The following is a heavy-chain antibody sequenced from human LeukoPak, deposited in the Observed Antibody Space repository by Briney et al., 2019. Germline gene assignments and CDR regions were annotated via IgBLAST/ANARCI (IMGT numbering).Heavy chain of an antibody. J-gene: IGHJ4*02. D-gene: IGHD3-22*01. V-gene: IGHV3-30*04. Sequence: PGRSLRLSCAASGFTFSSYAMHWVRQAPGKGLEWVAVISYDGSNKYYADSVKGRFTISRHNSKNTLYLQMNSLRAEDTALYYCARGSGYLETFDYWGQGTLVTVSS. CDR2: ISYDGSNK. CDR1: GFTFSSYA. CDR3: ARGSGYLETFDY.